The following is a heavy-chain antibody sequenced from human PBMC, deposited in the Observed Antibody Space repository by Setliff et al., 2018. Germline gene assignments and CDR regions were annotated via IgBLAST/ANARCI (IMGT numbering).Heavy chain of an antibody. V-gene: IGHV4-39*01. Sequence: SETLSLTCTVSGGSISSSSYYWGWIRQPPGKGLEWIGSIYYSGSTYYNPSLKSRVTISVDTSKNQFSLKLSSVTAADTAVYYCARSPITIFGVVLHPLDYWGQGTRVTVSS. CDR3: ARSPITIFGVVLHPLDY. CDR1: GGSISSSSYY. D-gene: IGHD3-3*01. J-gene: IGHJ4*02. CDR2: IYYSGST.